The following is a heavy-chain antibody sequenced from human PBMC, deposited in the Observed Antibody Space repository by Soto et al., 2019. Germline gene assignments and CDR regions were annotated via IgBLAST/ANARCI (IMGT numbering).Heavy chain of an antibody. CDR2: IIPILGIA. CDR1: GGTFSSYT. V-gene: IGHV1-69*02. D-gene: IGHD2-2*01. Sequence: ASVKVSCKASGGTFSSYTISWVRQAPGQGLEWMGRIIPILGIANYAQKFQGRVTITADKSTSTAYMELSSLRSEDTAVYYCARGPIVVVPAANTYYDILGPYYFDYWGQGTLVTVSS. J-gene: IGHJ4*02. CDR3: ARGPIVVVPAANTYYDILGPYYFDY.